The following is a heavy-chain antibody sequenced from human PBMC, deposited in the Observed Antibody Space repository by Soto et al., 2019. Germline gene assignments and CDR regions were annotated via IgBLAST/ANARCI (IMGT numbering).Heavy chain of an antibody. D-gene: IGHD3-9*01. CDR2: IYFRGNT. CDR3: ARLEGLATISYYFDF. V-gene: IGHV4-39*01. CDR1: GDSINSDKYY. Sequence: QLQLQESGPGLVKPSETLSLTCSVSGDSINSDKYYWGWIRQPPGKGLEWIGSIYFRGNTYYNPSLQPRVTISLDKSKSQFSLKLNSVTAAESAVYFCARLEGLATISYYFDFWGQGALVTVST. J-gene: IGHJ4*02.